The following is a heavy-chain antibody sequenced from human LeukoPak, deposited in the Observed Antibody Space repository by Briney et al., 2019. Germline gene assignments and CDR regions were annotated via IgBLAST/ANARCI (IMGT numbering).Heavy chain of an antibody. V-gene: IGHV3-21*01. CDR1: GFTFSSYS. Sequence: TGGSLRLSCAASGFTFSSYSMNWVRQAPGKGLEWVSSISSSSSYIYYADSVKGRFTISRDNAKNSLYLQMNSLRAEDTAVYYCARGIAVAGTETYYYGMDVWGQGTTVTVSS. J-gene: IGHJ6*02. CDR3: ARGIAVAGTETYYYGMDV. D-gene: IGHD6-19*01. CDR2: ISSSSSYI.